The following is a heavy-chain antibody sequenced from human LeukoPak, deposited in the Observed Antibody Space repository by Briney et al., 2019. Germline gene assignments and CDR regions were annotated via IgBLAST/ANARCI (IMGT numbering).Heavy chain of an antibody. D-gene: IGHD3-22*01. V-gene: IGHV3-9*01. CDR2: INWNSGSL. CDR3: ARDPYYYDSSGYSP. Sequence: PGGSLRLSCAASGFTFGDYAMHWVRQAPGKGLEWVSGINWNSGSLGYVDSVKGRFTISRDNAKNSLYLQMNSLRAEDTAVYYCARDPYYYDSSGYSPWGQGTLVTVSS. CDR1: GFTFGDYA. J-gene: IGHJ4*02.